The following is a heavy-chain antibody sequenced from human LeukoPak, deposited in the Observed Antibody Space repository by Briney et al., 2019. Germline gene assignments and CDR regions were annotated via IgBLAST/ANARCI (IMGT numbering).Heavy chain of an antibody. V-gene: IGHV3-23*01. Sequence: GPLRLSCAASGFIFSDFDMSWVRQAPGKGLEWVSAISHSGRSTYYADSVKGRFTISRDNSKNTLYLEMNSLRADDTAVYYCAKAVAVALDYWGQGTLVTVSS. CDR2: ISHSGRST. CDR1: GFIFSDFD. J-gene: IGHJ4*02. D-gene: IGHD6-19*01. CDR3: AKAVAVALDY.